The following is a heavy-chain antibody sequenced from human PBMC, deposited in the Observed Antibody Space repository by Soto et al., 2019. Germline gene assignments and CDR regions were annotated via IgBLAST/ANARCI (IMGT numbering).Heavy chain of an antibody. V-gene: IGHV1-46*03. Sequence: ASVKVSCKASGYTFTSYYMHWVRQAPGQGLEWMGIINPSGGSTSYAQKFQGRVTMTRDTSTSTVYMELSSLRSEDTAVYYCASASSGYNDYYYYGMDVWGQGTTVTVSS. CDR1: GYTFTSYY. CDR3: ASASSGYNDYYYYGMDV. J-gene: IGHJ6*02. D-gene: IGHD3-22*01. CDR2: INPSGGST.